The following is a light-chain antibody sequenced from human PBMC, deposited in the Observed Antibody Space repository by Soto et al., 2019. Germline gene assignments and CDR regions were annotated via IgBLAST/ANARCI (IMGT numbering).Light chain of an antibody. CDR3: QQYNNWPPIT. Sequence: EIVMTQSPATLSVSPGERATLSCRASQSVSSNLAWYQQKPGQAPRLLIYGASTRATGIPARFSGSGSGTDFTIIISSLQSADFAVYYCQQYNNWPPITFGPGTKVDIK. V-gene: IGKV3D-15*01. J-gene: IGKJ3*01. CDR2: GAS. CDR1: QSVSSN.